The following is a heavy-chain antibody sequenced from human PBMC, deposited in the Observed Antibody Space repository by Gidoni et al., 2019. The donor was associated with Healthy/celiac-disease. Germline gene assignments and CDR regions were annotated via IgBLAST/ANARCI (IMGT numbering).Heavy chain of an antibody. CDR3: ARVAVGATTDYYYYYGMDV. V-gene: IGHV1-69*01. CDR2: IIPIVGTA. CDR1: GGTFSSYA. J-gene: IGHJ6*02. Sequence: QVQLVQSGAEVKKPGSSVKVSCKASGGTFSSYAISWVRQAPGQGLEWMGGIIPIVGTANYAQKFQGRVTITADESTSTAYMELSSLRSEDTAVYYCARVAVGATTDYYYYYGMDVWGQGTTVTVSS. D-gene: IGHD1-26*01.